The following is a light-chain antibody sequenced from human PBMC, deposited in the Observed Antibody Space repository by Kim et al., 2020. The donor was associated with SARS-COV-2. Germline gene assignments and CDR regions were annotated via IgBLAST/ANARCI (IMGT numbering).Light chain of an antibody. CDR1: KLGNKD. Sequence: SPAQEASITWSGDKLGNKDVSWYQQRPGQTPVLVIYQNTKRHSGIPDRFSGSNSGNTGTLTISGTQAVDEANYYCQVWDDYTVIFGGGTQLTVL. V-gene: IGLV3-1*01. CDR3: QVWDDYTVI. CDR2: QNT. J-gene: IGLJ2*01.